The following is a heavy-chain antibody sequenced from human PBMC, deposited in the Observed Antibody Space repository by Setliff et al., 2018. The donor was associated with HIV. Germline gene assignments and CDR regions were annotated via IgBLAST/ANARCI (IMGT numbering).Heavy chain of an antibody. CDR2: MSYDGSNI. D-gene: IGHD3-16*01. Sequence: GGSLRLSCAASGFTFSNYAMHWVRQAPGKGLECVSLMSYDGSNIYYADSVKGRFTISRDNSKNTLYLQMNSLRVEDTATYYCTRDARGGIDYWGQGTLVTVSS. J-gene: IGHJ4*02. V-gene: IGHV3-30*04. CDR3: TRDARGGIDY. CDR1: GFTFSNYA.